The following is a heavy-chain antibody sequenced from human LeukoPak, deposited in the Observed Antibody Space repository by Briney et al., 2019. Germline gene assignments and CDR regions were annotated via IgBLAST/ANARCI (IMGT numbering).Heavy chain of an antibody. J-gene: IGHJ4*02. D-gene: IGHD3-22*01. CDR3: ARDSSGFPRDASDY. Sequence: ASVKVSCKAPGYTFTNYGINWARQAPGQGLEWMGWISAYNGHTNYAQNLQGRVTMTTDTSTSTAYMELRSLRSDDTTVYFCARDSSGFPRDASDYWGQGTLVTVSS. CDR1: GYTFTNYG. V-gene: IGHV1-18*01. CDR2: ISAYNGHT.